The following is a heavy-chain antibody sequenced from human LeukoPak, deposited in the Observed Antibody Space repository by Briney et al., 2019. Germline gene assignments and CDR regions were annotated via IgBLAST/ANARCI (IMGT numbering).Heavy chain of an antibody. J-gene: IGHJ4*02. CDR1: GGSISSSSYY. CDR2: IYYSGST. CDR3: ARDQDYYDSSGYYWVY. D-gene: IGHD3-22*01. V-gene: IGHV4-39*07. Sequence: SETLSLTCTVSGGSISSSSYYWGWIRQPPGKGLEWIGSIYYSGSTYYNPSLKSRVTISVDTSKNQLSLKLSSVTAADTAVYYCARDQDYYDSSGYYWVYWGQGTLVTVSS.